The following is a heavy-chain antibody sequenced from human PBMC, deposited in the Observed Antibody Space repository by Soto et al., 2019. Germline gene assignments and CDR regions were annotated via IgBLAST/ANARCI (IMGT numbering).Heavy chain of an antibody. CDR2: IYYSGST. CDR1: GGSISSYY. CDR3: AREGIWFGDRPGMDV. D-gene: IGHD3-10*01. J-gene: IGHJ6*02. Sequence: QVQLQESGPGLVKPSETLSLTCTVSGGSISSYYWSWIRQPPGKGLEWIGYIYYSGSTNYNPSLKSRVTISVDTSKNQFSLKLSSVTAADTAVYYCAREGIWFGDRPGMDVWGQGTTVTVSS. V-gene: IGHV4-59*01.